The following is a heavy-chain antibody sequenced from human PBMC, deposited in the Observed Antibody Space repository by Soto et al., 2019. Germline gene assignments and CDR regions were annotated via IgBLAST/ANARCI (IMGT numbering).Heavy chain of an antibody. D-gene: IGHD2-21*01. V-gene: IGHV3-74*01. CDR2: IKSDGSST. CDR3: AIGGGDYNYFDH. Sequence: EVQLVESGGGVVQPGGSLRLSCAASGFLFSTYWMFWVRQAPRKGLLWVSRIKSDGSSTSYADSVTGRFTISRDHTKNTLYLQMTALRPEATAVDYWAIGGGDYNYFDHWGQAILVAVSS. CDR1: GFLFSTYW. J-gene: IGHJ4*02.